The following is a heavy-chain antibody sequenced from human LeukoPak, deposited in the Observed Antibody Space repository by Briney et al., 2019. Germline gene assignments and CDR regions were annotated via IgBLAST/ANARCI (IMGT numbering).Heavy chain of an antibody. D-gene: IGHD3-3*01. V-gene: IGHV4-31*03. J-gene: IGHJ4*02. CDR2: IYYSGSI. Sequence: PSETLSLTCTVSGGSISSGGYYWSWIRQHPGKGLEWIGYIYYSGSIYYNPSLKSRVTISVDTSKNQFSLKLSSVTAADTAVYYCARGRPEWLGMPFDYWGQGTLVTVSS. CDR1: GGSISSGGYY. CDR3: ARGRPEWLGMPFDY.